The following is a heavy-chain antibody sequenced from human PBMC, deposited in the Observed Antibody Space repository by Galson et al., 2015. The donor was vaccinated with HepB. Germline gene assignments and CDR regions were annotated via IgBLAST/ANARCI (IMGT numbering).Heavy chain of an antibody. J-gene: IGHJ5*02. CDR2: SKSKTDGGTT. D-gene: IGHD6-13*01. CDR1: GFTFSNAW. Sequence: SLRLSYAASGFTFSNAWMSWVRQAPGKGLEWVGRSKSKTDGGTTDYAAPVKGRFTIPRDDSKNTLYLQMNSLKTEDTAVYYCTTDPPPYSSSEEYWFDPWGQGTLVTVSS. V-gene: IGHV3-15*01. CDR3: TTDPPPYSSSEEYWFDP.